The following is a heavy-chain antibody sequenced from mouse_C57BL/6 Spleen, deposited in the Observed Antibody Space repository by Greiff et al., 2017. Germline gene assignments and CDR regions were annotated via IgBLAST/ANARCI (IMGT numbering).Heavy chain of an antibody. J-gene: IGHJ3*01. D-gene: IGHD2-5*01. Sequence: VQLQESEAELARPGASVKLSCKASGYTFTSYGISWVKQRTGQGLEWIGEIYPRSGNTYYNEKFKGKATLTADKSSSTAYMELRSLTSEDSAVYFCARAYYSNFAWFAYWGQGTLVTVSA. V-gene: IGHV1-81*01. CDR1: GYTFTSYG. CDR3: ARAYYSNFAWFAY. CDR2: IYPRSGNT.